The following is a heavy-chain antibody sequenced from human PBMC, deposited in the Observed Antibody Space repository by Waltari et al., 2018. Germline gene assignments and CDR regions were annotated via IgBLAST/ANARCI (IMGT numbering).Heavy chain of an antibody. CDR1: GFTFGDYA. Sequence: EVQLVESGGGLVQPGRSLRLSCTASGFTFGDYAMSWFRQAPGKGLEWVGFSRSKAYGGTTEYAASVKGRFTISRDDSKSIAYLQMNSLKTEDTAVYYCTRGIVVVPAAAWFDPWGQGTLVTVSS. D-gene: IGHD2-2*01. V-gene: IGHV3-49*03. J-gene: IGHJ5*02. CDR3: TRGIVVVPAAAWFDP. CDR2: SRSKAYGGTT.